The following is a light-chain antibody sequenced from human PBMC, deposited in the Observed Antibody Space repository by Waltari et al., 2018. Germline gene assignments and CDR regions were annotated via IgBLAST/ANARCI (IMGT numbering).Light chain of an antibody. CDR1: QTIPRY. V-gene: IGKV1-39*01. CDR3: QQSTSIPLT. J-gene: IGKJ4*01. CDR2: GIS. Sequence: DIQMTQSPSPLSASVGDSVTITCRASQTIPRYLNWYQQKPGKAPKLLIYGISNLHSGVPSRFSGSGSGTDFTLTISSLQPEDFATYYCQQSTSIPLTFGGGTKVDIK.